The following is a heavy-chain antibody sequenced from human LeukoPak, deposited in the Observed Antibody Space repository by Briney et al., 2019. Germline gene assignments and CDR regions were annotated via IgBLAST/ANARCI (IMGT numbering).Heavy chain of an antibody. Sequence: GGSLRLSCAASGFTFSSYSMNWVRQAPGKGREWVSYISSSSSTIYYADSVKGRFTTSRDNSKNTLYLQMNSLRAEDTAVYYCARANWGYYFDYWGQGTLVTVSS. V-gene: IGHV3-48*01. CDR1: GFTFSSYS. J-gene: IGHJ4*02. CDR3: ARANWGYYFDY. D-gene: IGHD7-27*01. CDR2: ISSSSSTI.